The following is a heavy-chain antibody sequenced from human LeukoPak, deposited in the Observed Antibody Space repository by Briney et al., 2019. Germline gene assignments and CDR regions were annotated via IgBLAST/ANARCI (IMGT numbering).Heavy chain of an antibody. Sequence: ASVKVSCKASGYTFTSYGISWVRQAPGQGLEWMGWISAYNGNTNYAQKLQGRVTMTTDTSTSTAYMELRSLRSDDTAVYYCARTSLGIAAAGNDCWGQGTLVTVSS. CDR1: GYTFTSYG. D-gene: IGHD6-13*01. J-gene: IGHJ4*02. V-gene: IGHV1-18*01. CDR3: ARTSLGIAAAGNDC. CDR2: ISAYNGNT.